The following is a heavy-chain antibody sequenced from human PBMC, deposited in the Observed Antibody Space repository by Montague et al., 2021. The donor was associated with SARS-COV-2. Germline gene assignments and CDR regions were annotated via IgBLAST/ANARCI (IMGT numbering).Heavy chain of an antibody. CDR3: ARHHISTMYGYSWFDP. V-gene: IGHV4-59*02. Sequence: SETLSLTCTVSGVSVKNYYWNWIRQPPGKGLEWIGYVHYSGKTKSNPSLQNPISISLDASKNQFYLSLTSVTSADAAVYYCARHHISTMYGYSWFDPWGRGTLVTVSS. CDR1: GVSVKNYY. CDR2: VHYSGKT. D-gene: IGHD1-14*01. J-gene: IGHJ5*02.